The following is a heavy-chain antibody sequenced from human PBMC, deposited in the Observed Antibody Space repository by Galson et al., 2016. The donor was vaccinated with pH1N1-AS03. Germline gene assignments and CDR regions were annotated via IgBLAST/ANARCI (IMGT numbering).Heavy chain of an antibody. CDR2: ISQSGSYI. J-gene: IGHJ5*02. CDR3: ARIRDRGADPSSGRLDL. CDR1: GFIFNIYI. D-gene: IGHD1-26*01. V-gene: IGHV3-21*01. Sequence: SLRLSCAASGFIFNIYILDWVRQTPRKGLEWVASISQSGSYIYYADSVKGRFTISRDNAKKSLFLQMNSLRGDDTAVYYCARIRDRGADPSSGRLDLWGQGTQVTVSS.